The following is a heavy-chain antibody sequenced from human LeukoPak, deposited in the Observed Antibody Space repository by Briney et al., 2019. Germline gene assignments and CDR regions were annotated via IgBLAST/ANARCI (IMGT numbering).Heavy chain of an antibody. CDR1: GFTFSNCA. V-gene: IGHV3-23*01. CDR2: ISGSGGST. CDR3: AKVITGNYYFDY. Sequence: GGSLRLSCAASGFTFSNCAMSWVRQAPGKELEWVSGISGSGGSTYYTDSVKGRFTISRDNSKNTLYLQMNSLRDEDTAVYFCAKVITGNYYFDYWGQGTLVTVSS. D-gene: IGHD1-7*01. J-gene: IGHJ4*02.